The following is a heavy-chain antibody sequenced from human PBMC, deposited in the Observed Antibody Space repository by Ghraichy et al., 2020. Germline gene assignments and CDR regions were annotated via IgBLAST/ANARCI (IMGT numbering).Heavy chain of an antibody. D-gene: IGHD3-16*02. J-gene: IGHJ6*02. CDR2: IYHSGST. V-gene: IGHV4-30-2*01. Sequence: SETLSLTCAVSGGSISSGGYSWSWIRQPPGKGLEWIGYIYHSGSTYYNPSLQSRVTISVDRSKNQFSLKLSSVTAADTAVYYCARYRIELDGLYYYYGMDVWGQGNTVTVSS. CDR1: GGSISSGGYS. CDR3: ARYRIELDGLYYYYGMDV.